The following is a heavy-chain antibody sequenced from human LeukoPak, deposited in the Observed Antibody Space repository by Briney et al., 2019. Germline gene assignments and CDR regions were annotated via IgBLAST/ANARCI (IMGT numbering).Heavy chain of an antibody. CDR3: ARDGGSDFWSGYWQPYYCYMDV. V-gene: IGHV4-59*01. J-gene: IGHJ6*03. CDR1: GGSISSYY. D-gene: IGHD3-3*01. CDR2: IYYSGST. Sequence: SETLSLTCTVSGGSISSYYWSWIRQPPGKGLEWIGYIYYSGSTNYNPSLKSRVTISVDTSKNQFSLKLSSVTAADTAVYYCARDGGSDFWSGYWQPYYCYMDVWGKGTTVTVSS.